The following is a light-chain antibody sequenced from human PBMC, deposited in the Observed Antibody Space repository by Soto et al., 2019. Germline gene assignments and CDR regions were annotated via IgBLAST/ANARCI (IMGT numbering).Light chain of an antibody. V-gene: IGKV3-11*01. J-gene: IGKJ3*01. CDR2: DAS. Sequence: EIVLTQSPATLSLSLGERATLSCRASQSVSSYLGWYQQKPGQAPRLLIYDASNRATGIPARFSGSVSGTDCTLTISSLEPEDFAVYYCQQRSNWPPFGRGTKVDIK. CDR1: QSVSSY. CDR3: QQRSNWPP.